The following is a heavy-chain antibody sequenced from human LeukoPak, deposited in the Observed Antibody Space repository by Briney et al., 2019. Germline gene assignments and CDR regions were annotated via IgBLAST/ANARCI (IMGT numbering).Heavy chain of an antibody. V-gene: IGHV5-51*01. D-gene: IGHD4-17*01. Sequence: GESLKISCKGSGYIFTSYWIGWVRQMPGKGLEWMGIIYPGDSDTRYSPSFQGQVTISADKSISTAYLQWSSLKASDTAMYYCARASLTDYGDYVHWFDPWGQGTLVTVSS. CDR1: GYIFTSYW. CDR2: IYPGDSDT. J-gene: IGHJ5*02. CDR3: ARASLTDYGDYVHWFDP.